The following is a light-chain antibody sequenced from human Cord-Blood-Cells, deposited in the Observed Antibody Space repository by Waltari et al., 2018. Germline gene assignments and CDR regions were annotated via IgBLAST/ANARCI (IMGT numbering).Light chain of an antibody. V-gene: IGLV2-11*01. CDR1: SSDVGGYNY. CDR2: DVS. Sequence: QSALTQPRSVSGSPGQSVTISCTGTSSDVGGYNYVSWYQQHPGKAPKLMIYDVSKRRSGVPDRCSGSKSGNTASLTISGLQAEDEADYYCCSYAGSYTFGVFGGGTKLTVL. CDR3: CSYAGSYTFGV. J-gene: IGLJ3*02.